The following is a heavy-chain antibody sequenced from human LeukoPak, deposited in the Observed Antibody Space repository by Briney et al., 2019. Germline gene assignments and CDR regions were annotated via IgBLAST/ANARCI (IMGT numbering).Heavy chain of an antibody. Sequence: ASVKVSCKVSGYTLTELSMHWVRQAPGKGLEWMGGFDPEDGETIYAQKFQGRVTMTEDTSTDTAYMELSSLRSEDTAVYYCAIGRKKIAAAGTIYDYWGQGTLVTVSS. CDR1: GYTLTELS. CDR3: AIGRKKIAAAGTIYDY. D-gene: IGHD6-13*01. J-gene: IGHJ4*02. CDR2: FDPEDGET. V-gene: IGHV1-24*01.